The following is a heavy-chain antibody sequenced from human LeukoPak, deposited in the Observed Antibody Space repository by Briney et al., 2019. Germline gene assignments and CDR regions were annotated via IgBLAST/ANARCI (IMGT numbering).Heavy chain of an antibody. CDR1: GFTFTRYA. CDR3: AKDHDSTGLYQDRDY. CDR2: ISTSGST. J-gene: IGHJ4*02. D-gene: IGHD6-19*01. Sequence: VGSLRLSCAASGFTFTRYAMNWVRQAPGEGLEWVSTISTSGSTHYADPVKGRFTISRDNSKNTLYLQMNSLRAEDAAIYYCAKDHDSTGLYQDRDYWGQGTLVTISS. V-gene: IGHV3-23*01.